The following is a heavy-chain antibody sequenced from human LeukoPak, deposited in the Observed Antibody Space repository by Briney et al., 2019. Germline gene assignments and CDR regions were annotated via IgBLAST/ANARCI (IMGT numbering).Heavy chain of an antibody. Sequence: ASVKVFCKASGGTFSSYAISWVRQAPGQGLEWMGGIIPIFGTANYAQKFQGRVTITADESTSTAYMELSSLRSEDTAVYYCAITPDYYDSSGYYFRWFDPWGQGTLVTVSS. CDR1: GGTFSSYA. V-gene: IGHV1-69*13. D-gene: IGHD3-22*01. CDR2: IIPIFGTA. J-gene: IGHJ5*02. CDR3: AITPDYYDSSGYYFRWFDP.